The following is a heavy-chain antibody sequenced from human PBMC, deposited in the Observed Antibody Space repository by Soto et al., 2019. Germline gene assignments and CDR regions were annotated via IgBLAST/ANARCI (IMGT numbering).Heavy chain of an antibody. Sequence: QVQLVQSGAEVKKPGSSVKVSCKASGGTFSSYAISWVRQAPGQGLEWMGGIIPIFGTADYAQKFQGRVTITADESTSTAYMERSSLRSEDTAVDYCARDGGVYDYSPFDYWGQGTLVTVSS. D-gene: IGHD4-4*01. V-gene: IGHV1-69*12. CDR3: ARDGGVYDYSPFDY. CDR1: GGTFSSYA. J-gene: IGHJ4*02. CDR2: IIPIFGTA.